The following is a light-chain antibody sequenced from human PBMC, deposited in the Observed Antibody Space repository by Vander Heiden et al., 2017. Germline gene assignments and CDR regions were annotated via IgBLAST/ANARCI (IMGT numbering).Light chain of an antibody. Sequence: ESVLTQSPGTLSLSPGERATLSCRASQSVSSSYLAWYQQKLGQAPRLLIYGASSRATGIPDRFSGSGSGTDFTLTISRLEPEDFAVYYCQQDGSSQWTFGQGTKVEIK. CDR1: QSVSSSY. CDR2: GAS. V-gene: IGKV3-20*01. J-gene: IGKJ1*01. CDR3: QQDGSSQWT.